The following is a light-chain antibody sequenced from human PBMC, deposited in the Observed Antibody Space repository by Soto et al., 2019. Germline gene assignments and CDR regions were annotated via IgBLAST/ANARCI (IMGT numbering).Light chain of an antibody. CDR3: LQYHNLWA. CDR1: QTISSW. Sequence: DIQMIQSPFTLSASVGDRVTLTFRASQTISSWLDWYQQIPGKGPKLLIYDASNLESGVPSRFSGSGSGTEFTLTISSLQSEEFTVYSCLQYHNLWAFGQGAKVDMK. J-gene: IGKJ1*01. CDR2: DAS. V-gene: IGKV1-5*01.